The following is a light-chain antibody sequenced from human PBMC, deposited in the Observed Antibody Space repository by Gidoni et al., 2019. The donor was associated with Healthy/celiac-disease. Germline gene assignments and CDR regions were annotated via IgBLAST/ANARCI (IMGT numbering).Light chain of an antibody. Sequence: SRRTQSPSSLSVSGGDRVTITCRASQSIRSYLHWYQQKTGKAPKLLIYAASSVQSWVPTWFRRYGSATDFTLTINSLPPEDCATYYWQQCYSTGTFGQGTKVEIK. V-gene: IGKV1-39*01. CDR3: QQCYSTGT. J-gene: IGKJ1*01. CDR1: QSIRSY. CDR2: AAS.